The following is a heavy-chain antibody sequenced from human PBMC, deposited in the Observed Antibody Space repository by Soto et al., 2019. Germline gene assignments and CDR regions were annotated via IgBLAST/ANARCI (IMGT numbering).Heavy chain of an antibody. D-gene: IGHD1-20*01. CDR3: ARASRRGYNWNHFDY. CDR2: ISSSSSYT. V-gene: IGHV3-11*06. Sequence: GGSLRLSCAASGFTFSDYYMSWIRQAPGKGLEWVSYISSSSSYTNYADSVKGRFTISRDNAKNSLYLQMNSLRAEDTAVYYCARASRRGYNWNHFDYWGQGTLVTVSS. J-gene: IGHJ4*02. CDR1: GFTFSDYY.